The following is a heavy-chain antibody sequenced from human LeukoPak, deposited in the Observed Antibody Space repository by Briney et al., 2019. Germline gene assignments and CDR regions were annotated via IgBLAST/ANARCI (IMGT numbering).Heavy chain of an antibody. CDR3: ARDLTGYCSSTSCPWDWFDP. CDR2: ISNTGDST. V-gene: IGHV3-23*01. J-gene: IGHJ5*02. D-gene: IGHD2-2*01. CDR1: GFTFSSYA. Sequence: GGSLRLSCAAAGFTFSSYAMSWVRQAPGKGLEWVSSISNTGDSTYYADSMKGRFTISRDNSKNTLFLQMYSLRAEDTAVYYCARDLTGYCSSTSCPWDWFDPWGQGTLVTVSS.